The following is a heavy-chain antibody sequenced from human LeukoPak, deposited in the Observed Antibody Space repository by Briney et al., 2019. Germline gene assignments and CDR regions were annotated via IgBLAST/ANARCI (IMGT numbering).Heavy chain of an antibody. CDR2: ISAYNGNT. CDR1: GYTFTSYG. Sequence: GASVKVSCKASGYTFTSYGISWVRQAPGQGLEWMGWISAYNGNTNYAQKLQGRVTMTTDTSTSTAYMELRSLRSDDTAVYYCAREVVVVPEDNWFDPWGQGTLVTVSS. D-gene: IGHD2-2*01. J-gene: IGHJ5*02. V-gene: IGHV1-18*01. CDR3: AREVVVVPEDNWFDP.